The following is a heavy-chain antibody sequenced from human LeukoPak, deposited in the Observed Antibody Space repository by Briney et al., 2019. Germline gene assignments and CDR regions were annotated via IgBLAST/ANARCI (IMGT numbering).Heavy chain of an antibody. CDR2: ISAYNGNT. Sequence: ASVKVSCKASGGTFSSYAISWVRQAPGQGLEWMGWISAYNGNTNYAQKLQGRVTMTTDTSTSTAYMELRSLRSDDTAVYYCARSGSYYYYYYYMDVWGKGTTVTVSS. CDR1: GGTFSSYA. J-gene: IGHJ6*03. D-gene: IGHD1-26*01. V-gene: IGHV1-18*01. CDR3: ARSGSYYYYYYYMDV.